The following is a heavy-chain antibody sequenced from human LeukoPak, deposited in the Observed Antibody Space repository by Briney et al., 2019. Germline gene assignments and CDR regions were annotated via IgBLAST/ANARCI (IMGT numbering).Heavy chain of an antibody. Sequence: GGSLRLSCAASGFTFSSYSMNWVRQAPGKGLEWVSSISSSSSYIYYADSVKGRFTISRDNAKNSLYLQMNSLRAEDTAVYYCARGGYSLISNWFDPWGQGTLVTVSS. CDR3: ARGGYSLISNWFDP. CDR1: GFTFSSYS. D-gene: IGHD1-26*01. J-gene: IGHJ5*02. CDR2: ISSSSSYI. V-gene: IGHV3-21*01.